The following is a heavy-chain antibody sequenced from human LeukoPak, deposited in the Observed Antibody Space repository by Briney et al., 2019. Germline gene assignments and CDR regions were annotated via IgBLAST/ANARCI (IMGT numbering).Heavy chain of an antibody. Sequence: SVKVSCKVSGYTLTELSMHWVRQAPGQGLEWMGGIIPIFGTANYAQKFQGRVTITADKSTSTAYMELSSLRSEDTAVYYCARVRGSGSDYYYMDVWGKGTTVTVSS. CDR3: ARVRGSGSDYYYMDV. D-gene: IGHD3-10*01. CDR1: GYTLTELS. CDR2: IIPIFGTA. J-gene: IGHJ6*03. V-gene: IGHV1-69*06.